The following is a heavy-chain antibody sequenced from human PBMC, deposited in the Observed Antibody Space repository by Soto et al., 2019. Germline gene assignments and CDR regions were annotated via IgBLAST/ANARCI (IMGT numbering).Heavy chain of an antibody. CDR1: GYTFSSYG. CDR3: ARTLNEWLLGLE. J-gene: IGHJ4*02. Sequence: QGKLVQSGGEVKKPGASVKISCKASGYTFSSYGISWVRKAPGQGLEWMGWISAYNGNTNYAQKFQGRVTMTTDTSTSTAYMELRSLRSDDTAIYYCARTLNEWLLGLEWGQGTLVTVSS. V-gene: IGHV1-18*01. D-gene: IGHD3-3*01. CDR2: ISAYNGNT.